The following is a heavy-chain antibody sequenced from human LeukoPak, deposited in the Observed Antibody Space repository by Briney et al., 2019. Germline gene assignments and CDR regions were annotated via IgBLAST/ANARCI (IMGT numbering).Heavy chain of an antibody. D-gene: IGHD3-22*01. CDR1: GGSIRSSSYY. V-gene: IGHV4-39*07. Sequence: PSETLSLTCLVSGGSIRSSSYYWGWFRQPPGKGLEWIGTIYYSGSTYYNPSLKSRVTISVDTSKNQFSLKLSSVTAADTAVYYCARGREVTMIVVVMPKGGMDVWGQGTTVTVSS. CDR3: ARGREVTMIVVVMPKGGMDV. J-gene: IGHJ6*02. CDR2: IYYSGST.